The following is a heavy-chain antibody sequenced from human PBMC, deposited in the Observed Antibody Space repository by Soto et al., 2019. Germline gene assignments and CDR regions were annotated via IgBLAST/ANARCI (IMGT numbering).Heavy chain of an antibody. CDR1: GGSISSGDYY. CDR2: IYHSGTT. J-gene: IGHJ4*02. D-gene: IGHD2-15*01. V-gene: IGHV4-30-2*01. Sequence: SETLSLTCTVSGGSISSGDYYWTWIRQPPGKGLEWIGYIYHSGTTAYNPSLGSRVTISADRSKNQFSLNLRSVTAADTAVYYCVREGCSDGSCFFDYWGQGTLVTVSS. CDR3: VREGCSDGSCFFDY.